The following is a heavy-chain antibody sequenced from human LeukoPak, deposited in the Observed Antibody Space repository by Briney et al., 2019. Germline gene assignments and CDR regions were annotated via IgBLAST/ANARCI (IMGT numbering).Heavy chain of an antibody. Sequence: ASETLSLTCTVSGGSISSYYWSWIRQPPGKGLEWIGYIYYSGSTNYNPSLKSRVTISVDTSKNQFSLKLSSVTAADTAVYYCARGGVRGVIAAVNWFDPWGQGTLVTVSS. J-gene: IGHJ5*02. D-gene: IGHD3-10*01. CDR2: IYYSGST. V-gene: IGHV4-59*01. CDR3: ARGGVRGVIAAVNWFDP. CDR1: GGSISSYY.